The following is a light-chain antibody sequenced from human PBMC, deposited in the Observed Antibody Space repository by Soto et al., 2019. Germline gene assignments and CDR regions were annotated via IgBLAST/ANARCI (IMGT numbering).Light chain of an antibody. V-gene: IGKV1-5*03. CDR3: LQYKTLPYT. CDR1: QSFSTW. CDR2: KAS. J-gene: IGKJ2*01. Sequence: DIQMTQSPSTLPASVGDRVTITCRASQSFSTWLAWYQQKPGKVPKLLIYKASTLESGVPSRFSGSGSGTEFTLTISSLQPDDFATYYCLQYKTLPYTFGQGTKLQIK.